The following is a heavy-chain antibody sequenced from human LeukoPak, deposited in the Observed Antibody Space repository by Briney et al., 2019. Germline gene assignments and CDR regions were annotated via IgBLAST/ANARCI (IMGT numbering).Heavy chain of an antibody. Sequence: GGSLRLSCAASGFTFSSYWMSWVRQAPGKGLKWVANIKQDGSEKYYVDSVKGRFTISRDNAKNSLYLQMNSLRAEDTAVYYCARSGEIHPFDYWGQGTLVTVSS. CDR3: ARSGEIHPFDY. D-gene: IGHD3-10*01. J-gene: IGHJ4*02. V-gene: IGHV3-7*01. CDR1: GFTFSSYW. CDR2: IKQDGSEK.